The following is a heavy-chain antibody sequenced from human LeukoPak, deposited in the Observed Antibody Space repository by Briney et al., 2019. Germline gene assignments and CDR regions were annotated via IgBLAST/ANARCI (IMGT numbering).Heavy chain of an antibody. D-gene: IGHD1-26*01. J-gene: IGHJ4*02. V-gene: IGHV3-30-3*02. CDR3: AKFDNRIVGAASFNY. Sequence: GGSLRLSCAASGFTFNSYSMHWVRQAPGKGLEWVTAISDDETYKFYADSVKGRFTISRDNSKNTLYLQMNSLRGEDTAVYYCAKFDNRIVGAASFNYWGQGTLVTVSS. CDR2: ISDDETYK. CDR1: GFTFNSYS.